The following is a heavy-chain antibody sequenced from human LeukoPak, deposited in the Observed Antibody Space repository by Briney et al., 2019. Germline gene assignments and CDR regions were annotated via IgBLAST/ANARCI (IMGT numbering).Heavy chain of an antibody. Sequence: GESLKISCKGSGFSFTSFWIGWVRQMPGKGLEWMGIIYPVDSETRYSPSFEGQVTISAGKSIRTVYLQWTSLKASDTAMYYCARQAYSTSMANHWGQGTLVTVSS. CDR1: GFSFTSFW. D-gene: IGHD5-18*01. J-gene: IGHJ4*02. CDR2: IYPVDSET. CDR3: ARQAYSTSMANH. V-gene: IGHV5-51*01.